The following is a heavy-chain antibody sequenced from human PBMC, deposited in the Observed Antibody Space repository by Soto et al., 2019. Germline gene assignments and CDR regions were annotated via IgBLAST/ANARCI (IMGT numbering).Heavy chain of an antibody. CDR2: IYYSGST. CDR1: GCSISSGDYY. D-gene: IGHD6-19*01. V-gene: IGHV4-30-4*01. Sequence: SETLSLTCTFSGCSISSGDYYWSWIRQPPGKGLEWIGYIYYSGSTYYNPSLKSRVTISVDTSKNQFSLKLSSVTAADTAVYYCARVYFGSGWYENWFDPWGQGTLVTVSS. J-gene: IGHJ5*02. CDR3: ARVYFGSGWYENWFDP.